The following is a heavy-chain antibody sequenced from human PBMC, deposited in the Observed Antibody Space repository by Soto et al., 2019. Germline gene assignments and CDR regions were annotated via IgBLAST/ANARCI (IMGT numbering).Heavy chain of an antibody. CDR2: IYYSGST. V-gene: IGHV4-39*01. CDR1: GGSISSSSYY. D-gene: IGHD3-3*01. CDR3: ASLVADAVVWRGYGMDV. Sequence: SETLSLTCTVSGGSISSSSYYWGWIRQPPGKGLEWIGSIYYSGSTYYNPSLKSRVTISVDTSKNQFSLKLSSVTAADTAVYYCASLVADAVVWRGYGMDVWGQGTTVTVSS. J-gene: IGHJ6*02.